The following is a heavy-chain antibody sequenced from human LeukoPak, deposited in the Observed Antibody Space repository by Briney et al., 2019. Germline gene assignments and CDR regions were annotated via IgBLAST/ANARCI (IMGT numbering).Heavy chain of an antibody. CDR3: ASDIVYLIDEDYG. J-gene: IGHJ4*02. CDR1: GDSISGYY. Sequence: KPSETLSLTCTVSGDSISGYYWAWIRQPAGKGLEWIGRIQSSGSTDYSPSLQSRVTISIDTSQRQFSLNLRSVTAADTAVYYCASDIVYLIDEDYGWGQGTLVTVSS. CDR2: IQSSGST. D-gene: IGHD4-17*01. V-gene: IGHV4-4*07.